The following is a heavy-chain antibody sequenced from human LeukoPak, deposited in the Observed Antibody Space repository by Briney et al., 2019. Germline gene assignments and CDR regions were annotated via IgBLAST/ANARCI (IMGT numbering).Heavy chain of an antibody. CDR1: GFTFSTYG. CDR2: ISYDRSNK. CDR3: AKEARRTRTGGDAFDI. Sequence: GGSLRLSCAASGFTFSTYGMRGVRQVPGKGLDWGAIISYDRSNKYYADSVKGRFTISSDNSKNPLYLQMNSLRAEDTAVYYCAKEARRTRTGGDAFDIWGQGTMVTVSS. J-gene: IGHJ3*02. V-gene: IGHV3-30*18. D-gene: IGHD7-27*01.